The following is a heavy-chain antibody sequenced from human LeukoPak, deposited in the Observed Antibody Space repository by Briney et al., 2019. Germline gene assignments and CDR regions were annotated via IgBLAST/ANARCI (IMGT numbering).Heavy chain of an antibody. CDR1: GYTFTGYY. CDR2: INPNSRGT. Sequence: ASVKVSSTASGYTFTGYYMHWVRQAPGQGLEWMGWINPNSRGTNFAQKFQGRVTMTRDTSISTAYMELSRLTSDDTAVYFCARVKVGATGPSDYWGQGTLVTVSS. D-gene: IGHD1-26*01. V-gene: IGHV1-2*02. J-gene: IGHJ4*02. CDR3: ARVKVGATGPSDY.